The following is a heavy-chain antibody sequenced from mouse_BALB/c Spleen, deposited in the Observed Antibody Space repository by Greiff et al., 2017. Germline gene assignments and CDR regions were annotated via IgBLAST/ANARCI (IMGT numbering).Heavy chain of an antibody. Sequence: EVKVVESGGGLVQPGGSLKLSCAASGFTFSSYGMSWVRQTPDKRLELVATINSNGGSTYYPDSVKGRFTISRDNAKNTLYLQMSSLKSEDTAMYYCAREGIHYYGYGAMDYWGQGTSVTVSS. CDR2: INSNGGST. J-gene: IGHJ4*01. D-gene: IGHD1-2*01. V-gene: IGHV5-6-3*01. CDR1: GFTFSSYG. CDR3: AREGIHYYGYGAMDY.